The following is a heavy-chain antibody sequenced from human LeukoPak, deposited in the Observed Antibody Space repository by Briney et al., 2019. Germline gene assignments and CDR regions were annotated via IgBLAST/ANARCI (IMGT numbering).Heavy chain of an antibody. D-gene: IGHD3-3*01. CDR1: GFTFSSYE. V-gene: IGHV3-48*03. CDR3: ARDLFVGYVYYFDY. CDR2: ISSSGSTI. J-gene: IGHJ4*02. Sequence: GGSLRLSCAASGFTFSSYEMNWVRQAPGKGLEWVSYISSSGSTIYYADSVKGRFTISRDNAKNSLYLQMNSLRAEDTAVYYCARDLFVGYVYYFDYWGQGTLVTVSS.